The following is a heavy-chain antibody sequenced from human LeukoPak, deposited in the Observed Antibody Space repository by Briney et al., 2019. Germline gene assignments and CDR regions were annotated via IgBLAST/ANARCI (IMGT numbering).Heavy chain of an antibody. CDR1: GGSISSGDYY. Sequence: PSQTLSLTCTVSGGSISSGDYYWSWIRQPPGKGLEWIGYIYYSGSTNYNPSLKSRVTISVDTSKNQFPLKLSSVTAADTAVYYCARGATYCSSTSCYGHKWYYYYGMDVWGQGTTVTVSS. V-gene: IGHV4-30-4*01. J-gene: IGHJ6*02. CDR3: ARGATYCSSTSCYGHKWYYYYGMDV. CDR2: IYYSGST. D-gene: IGHD2-2*01.